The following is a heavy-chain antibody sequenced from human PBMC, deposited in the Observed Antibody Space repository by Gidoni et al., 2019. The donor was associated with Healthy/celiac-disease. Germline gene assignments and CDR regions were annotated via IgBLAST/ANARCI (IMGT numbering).Heavy chain of an antibody. CDR2: IYWDDDK. Sequence: QITLTESGPTLVKPTQTLPLTCTFSGFSLSTGGVGVGWIRQPPGKALEWLALIYWDDDKRYSPSLKSRLTITKDTSKNQVVLTMTNMDPVDTATYYCAHMVTIFGVVINNWFDPWGQGTLVTVSS. V-gene: IGHV2-5*02. CDR1: GFSLSTGGVG. J-gene: IGHJ5*02. D-gene: IGHD3-3*01. CDR3: AHMVTIFGVVINNWFDP.